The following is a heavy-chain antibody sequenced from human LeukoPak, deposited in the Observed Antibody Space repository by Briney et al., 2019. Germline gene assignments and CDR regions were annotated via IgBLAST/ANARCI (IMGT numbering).Heavy chain of an antibody. CDR3: AREATYYYDSSAQWPVFDY. Sequence: PSETLSLTCAVSGGSISGYYWSWIRQPAGEGLEWIGRIYTSGSTNYNPSLKSRVTMSVDTSKNQFSLKLSSVTAADTAVYYCAREATYYYDSSAQWPVFDYWGQGTLVTVSS. CDR2: IYTSGST. V-gene: IGHV4-4*07. J-gene: IGHJ4*02. D-gene: IGHD3-22*01. CDR1: GGSISGYY.